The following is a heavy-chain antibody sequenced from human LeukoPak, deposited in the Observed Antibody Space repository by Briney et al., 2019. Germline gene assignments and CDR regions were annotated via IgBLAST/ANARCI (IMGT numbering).Heavy chain of an antibody. V-gene: IGHV4-59*01. J-gene: IGHJ6*02. D-gene: IGHD4-23*01. CDR1: GGSISSYY. CDR3: ARAPTVVTPAYCYYYGMDV. Sequence: PSETLSLTCTVSGGSISSYYWSWIRQPPGKGLEWIGYIYYSGSTNYNPSLKSRVTISVDTSKNQFSLKLSSVTAADTAVYYCARAPTVVTPAYCYYYGMDVRGQGTTVTASS. CDR2: IYYSGST.